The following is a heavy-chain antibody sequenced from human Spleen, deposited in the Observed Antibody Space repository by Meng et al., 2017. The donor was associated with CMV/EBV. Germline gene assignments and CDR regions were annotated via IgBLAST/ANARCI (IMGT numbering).Heavy chain of an antibody. V-gene: IGHV1-46*04. J-gene: IGHJ4*02. Sequence: ASVKVSCKASGYTFTIYDINWVRQATGQGLEWMGMINPSTTTTTYAQRLQGRVAMTRDTSTSTVYMDLSSLRSDDTAVYYCARDLTYGTGDYLDYWGQGTLVTVSS. CDR3: ARDLTYGTGDYLDY. CDR1: GYTFTIYD. D-gene: IGHD3-16*01. CDR2: INPSTTTT.